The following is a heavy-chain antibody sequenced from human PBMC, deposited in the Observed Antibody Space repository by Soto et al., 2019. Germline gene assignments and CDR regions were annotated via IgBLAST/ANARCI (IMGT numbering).Heavy chain of an antibody. D-gene: IGHD1-1*01. CDR1: GFTFSRSA. CDR2: IVVGSGNT. Sequence: GASVKVSCKASGFTFSRSAMQWVRRARGQRLEWIGWIVVGSGNTNYAQKFQERVTISRDMSTSTGYMELSSLRSEDTAVYYCAARNGTKSGYYYMDVWGKGTTVTVSS. J-gene: IGHJ6*03. CDR3: AARNGTKSGYYYMDV. V-gene: IGHV1-58*02.